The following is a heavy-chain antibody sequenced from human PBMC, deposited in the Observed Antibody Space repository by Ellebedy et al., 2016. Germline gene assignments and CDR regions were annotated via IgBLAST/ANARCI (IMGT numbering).Heavy chain of an antibody. CDR1: GGSFSGYY. J-gene: IGHJ6*03. CDR3: ARLHSGWYLPILEGSNMDV. CDR2: INHSGST. V-gene: IGHV4-34*01. Sequence: SETLSLTXDVHGGSFSGYYWSWIRKLPGKGLEWIGEINHSGSTNYNPSLKSRVTIPVDTSKNQFSLKLSSVTAADTAVYYCARLHSGWYLPILEGSNMDVWGKGTTVTVSS. D-gene: IGHD6-19*01.